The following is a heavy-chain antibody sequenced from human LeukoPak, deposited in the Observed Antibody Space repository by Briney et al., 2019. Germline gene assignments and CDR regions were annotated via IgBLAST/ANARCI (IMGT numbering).Heavy chain of an antibody. CDR1: GYTFTNFD. CDR2: MNPVSGNA. V-gene: IGHV1-8*01. CDR3: ARAPMGTAALY. J-gene: IGHJ4*02. D-gene: IGHD2-2*01. Sequence: ASVKVSCKASGYTFTNFDINWVRQAPGQGLEWMGWMNPVSGNAGSAQKFQGRVTLTGDTSISTAYMELSSLRSDDTAVYYCARAPMGTAALYWGRGTLVTVSS.